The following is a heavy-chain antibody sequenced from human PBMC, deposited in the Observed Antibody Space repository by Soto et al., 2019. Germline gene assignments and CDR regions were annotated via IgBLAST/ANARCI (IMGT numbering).Heavy chain of an antibody. CDR2: IYPGDSDS. V-gene: IGHV5-51*01. CDR1: GYTFTSNW. CDR3: ARGVYQPLVSDYFDY. Sequence: VESRKISCKGSGYTFTSNWIAWVRQLPGKGLEWIGIIYPGDSDSRYSPSFQGQVTISADKSISTAYLQWSSLKASDTAMYYCARGVYQPLVSDYFDYWGQGTLVTVSS. J-gene: IGHJ4*02. D-gene: IGHD2-2*01.